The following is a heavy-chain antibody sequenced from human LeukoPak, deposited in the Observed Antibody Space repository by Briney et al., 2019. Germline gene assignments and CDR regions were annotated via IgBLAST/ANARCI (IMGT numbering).Heavy chain of an antibody. D-gene: IGHD4-17*01. CDR1: GYTFTGYY. V-gene: IGHV1-2*02. CDR2: INPNSGGT. Sequence: ASVKVSCKASGYTFTGYYMYWVRQAPGQGIEWMGWINPNSGGTNYAQQFEGRVTMARDTSITTAYMELSRLRSDDTAVYYCARVREDYGDYPLEGAFDIWGQGTMVTVSS. CDR3: ARVREDYGDYPLEGAFDI. J-gene: IGHJ3*02.